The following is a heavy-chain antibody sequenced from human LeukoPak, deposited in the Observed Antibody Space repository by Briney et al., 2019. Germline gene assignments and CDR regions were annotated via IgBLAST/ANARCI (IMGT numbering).Heavy chain of an antibody. CDR3: AKVRYYYDSSGYYYDVPQVYYFDD. CDR1: GFTFSSYW. D-gene: IGHD3-22*01. Sequence: TGGSLRLSCAASGFTFSSYWMSWVRQAPGKGLEWVSAISGSGGSTYYADSVKCRFTISRDNSKNTLYLQMNSLRAEDTAVYYCAKVRYYYDSSGYYYDVPQVYYFDDWGQGTLVTVSS. J-gene: IGHJ4*02. V-gene: IGHV3-23*01. CDR2: ISGSGGST.